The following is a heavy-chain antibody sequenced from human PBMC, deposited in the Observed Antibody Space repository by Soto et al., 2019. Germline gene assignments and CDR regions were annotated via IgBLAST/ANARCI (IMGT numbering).Heavy chain of an antibody. D-gene: IGHD4-17*01. V-gene: IGHV4-39*01. CDR1: GGSISSSSYY. CDR2: IYYSGST. J-gene: IGHJ4*02. Sequence: QLQLQESGPGLVKPSETLSLTCTVSGGSISSSSYYWGWIRQPPGKGLEWIGSIYYSGSTYYNPSLKSRVTISVDTSKNQFSLKLSSVTAADTAVYYCARRTVTFYFDYWGQGTLVTVSS. CDR3: ARRTVTFYFDY.